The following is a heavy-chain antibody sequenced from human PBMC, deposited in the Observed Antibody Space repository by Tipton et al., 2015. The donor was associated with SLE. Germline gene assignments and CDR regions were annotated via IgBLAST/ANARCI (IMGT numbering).Heavy chain of an antibody. V-gene: IGHV4-4*08. Sequence: TLSLTCTVSNGSINSYYWSWIRQSPEKGLEFIGYIFPGGSTKYNPSLKSRVTISVDTSKNQFSLKLFSATAADTAVFYCARGPDRGYHFDYWGQGTLVTVSP. CDR2: IFPGGST. J-gene: IGHJ4*02. CDR3: ARGPDRGYHFDY. D-gene: IGHD3-22*01. CDR1: NGSINSYY.